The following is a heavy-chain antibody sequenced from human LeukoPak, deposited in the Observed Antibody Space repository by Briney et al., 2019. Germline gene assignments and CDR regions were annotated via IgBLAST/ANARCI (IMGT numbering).Heavy chain of an antibody. CDR3: ARVGYSYVINDWSRTGLGAYPTKYYYHMDV. J-gene: IGHJ6*03. V-gene: IGHV4-34*01. CDR1: GGSFSGYY. D-gene: IGHD5-18*01. Sequence: PSETLTLTCAVYGGSFSGYYWSWIRQPPGKGLEWIGEINHSGSTNYNPSLKSRVTISGDTSKNQFSLKLSSVTAADTAVYFCARVGYSYVINDWSRTGLGAYPTKYYYHMDVWGKGTTVTVSS. CDR2: INHSGST.